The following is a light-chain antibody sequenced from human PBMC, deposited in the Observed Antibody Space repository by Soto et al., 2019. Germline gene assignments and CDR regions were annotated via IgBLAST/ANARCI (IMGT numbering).Light chain of an antibody. V-gene: IGKV4-1*01. CDR3: QKSDSSPLT. CDR1: QSVLHNSYNKNY. CDR2: WAS. J-gene: IGKJ4*01. Sequence: DIVMTQSPDSLAVSLGERATINCKSSQSVLHNSYNKNYLAWYQQKPGHPPQVLIYWASTRESGVPDRFSDSEYGTDFTLPISEIQDEGEAVHYCQKSDSSPLTFGGGTKVEIK.